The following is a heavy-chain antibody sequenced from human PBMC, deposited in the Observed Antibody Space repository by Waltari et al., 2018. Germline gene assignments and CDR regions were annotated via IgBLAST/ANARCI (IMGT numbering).Heavy chain of an antibody. CDR2: IYSSVNT. V-gene: IGHV4-39*01. D-gene: IGHD3-3*01. CDR3: ARLVVPALWSDYYYFDY. CDR1: GGSISSSSYY. J-gene: IGHJ4*02. Sequence: QLRLQESGPGLVKPSETLSLTCTVSGGSISSSSYYWGWSRQPPGKGLEWIGSIYSSVNTYYNPSLKSRVTISVDTSKNQFSLKLSSGTAADTAVYYCARLVVPALWSDYYYFDYWGQGTLVTVSS.